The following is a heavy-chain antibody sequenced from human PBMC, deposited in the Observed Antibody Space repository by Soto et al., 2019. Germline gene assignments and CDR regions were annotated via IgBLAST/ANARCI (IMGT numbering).Heavy chain of an antibody. J-gene: IGHJ6*02. Sequence: GRSLRVSCAASGFEGSVNLMNRVRQAPGKGLEWVSVINGAGDTKYADSVKGRFAISRDISRNTVYLQMNSLRAEDTAVYYCVRENYYYGMDVWGHGTTVNVSS. CDR1: GFEGSVNL. CDR3: VRENYYYGMDV. V-gene: IGHV3-66*01. CDR2: INGAGDT.